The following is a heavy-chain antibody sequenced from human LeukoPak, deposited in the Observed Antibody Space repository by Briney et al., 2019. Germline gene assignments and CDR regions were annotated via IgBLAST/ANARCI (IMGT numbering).Heavy chain of an antibody. V-gene: IGHV1-2*02. CDR2: INPNSGGT. Sequence: ASVDLLYKTSGYTFTNYSVHWVRQAPGQGLEWMGWINPNSGGTNYAQKFQGRVTMTRDTSISTAYMELSRLRSDDTAVYYCARTEYYYVIVFDFWGQGTLVTVSS. D-gene: IGHD3-10*02. J-gene: IGHJ4*01. CDR1: GYTFTNYS. CDR3: ARTEYYYVIVFDF.